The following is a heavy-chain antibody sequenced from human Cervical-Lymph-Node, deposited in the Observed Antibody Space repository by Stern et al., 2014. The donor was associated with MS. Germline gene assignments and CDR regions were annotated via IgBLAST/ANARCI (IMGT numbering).Heavy chain of an antibody. V-gene: IGHV5-51*01. D-gene: IGHD4-17*01. Sequence: EVQLVESGAEVKKPGESLKISCKGSGYSFTANWIAWVRQMPGKGLEWMGIIYPGDSDPRYSPSFQGQFPISADKSISTAYLQWSSLKASDTAMYYCARDYGDYAFDYWGQGTLVTVSS. J-gene: IGHJ4*02. CDR3: ARDYGDYAFDY. CDR2: IYPGDSDP. CDR1: GYSFTANW.